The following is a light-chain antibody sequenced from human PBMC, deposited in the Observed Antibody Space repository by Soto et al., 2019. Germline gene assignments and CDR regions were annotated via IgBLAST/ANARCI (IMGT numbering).Light chain of an antibody. CDR1: QTISTY. CDR3: QQSDSTPYT. V-gene: IGKV1-39*01. Sequence: DIQMTQSPSSLSASVGDRVTITWRGSQTISTYLNWYQQKPGKAPRLLIYDASSLLSGVPSRFSGSGSGTDFTLTIASLQPEDFSTYYCQQSDSTPYTFGQGTKVDI. J-gene: IGKJ2*01. CDR2: DAS.